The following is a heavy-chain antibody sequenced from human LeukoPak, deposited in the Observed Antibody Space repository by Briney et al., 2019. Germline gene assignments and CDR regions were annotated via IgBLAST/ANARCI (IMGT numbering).Heavy chain of an antibody. J-gene: IGHJ4*02. CDR3: ARQGYGGY. CDR2: ISAYNGNT. CDR1: GYAFTSYA. V-gene: IGHV1-18*01. Sequence: ASVKVSCKASGYAFTSYAMNCVRQAPGQGLEWMGWISAYNGNTNYAQKFQVRVTMTTDTSTSTAYMELRGLRSDDTAVYYCARQGYGGYWGQGTLVTVSS. D-gene: IGHD5-18*01.